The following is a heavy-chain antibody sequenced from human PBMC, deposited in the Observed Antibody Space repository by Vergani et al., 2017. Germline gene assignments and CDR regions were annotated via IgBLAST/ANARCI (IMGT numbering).Heavy chain of an antibody. CDR1: GGSFSGYY. V-gene: IGHV4-34*01. Sequence: QVQLQQWGAGLLKPSETLSLTCAVYGGSFSGYYWSWIRQPPGKGLEWIGEINHSGSTNYNPSLKSRVTTSVDTSKNQFSLKLSSVTAADTAVYYCARHTSYSSSWYDLWGQGTLVTVSS. CDR2: INHSGST. D-gene: IGHD6-13*01. CDR3: ARHTSYSSSWYDL. J-gene: IGHJ5*02.